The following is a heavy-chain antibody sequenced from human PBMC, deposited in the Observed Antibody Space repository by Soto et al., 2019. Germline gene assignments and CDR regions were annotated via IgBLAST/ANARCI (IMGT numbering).Heavy chain of an antibody. CDR1: GFTFSSYG. D-gene: IGHD3-3*01. J-gene: IGHJ4*02. CDR2: IWYDGSNK. Sequence: GGSLRLSCAASGFTFSSYGMHWVRQAPGKGLEWVAVIWYDGSNKYYADSVKGRFTISRDNSKNTLYLQMNSLRAEDTAVYYCARDFDYDFWSGYLGYWGQGTLVTVSS. CDR3: ARDFDYDFWSGYLGY. V-gene: IGHV3-33*01.